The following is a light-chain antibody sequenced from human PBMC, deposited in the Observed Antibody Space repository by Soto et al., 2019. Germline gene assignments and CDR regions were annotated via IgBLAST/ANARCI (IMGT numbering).Light chain of an antibody. CDR3: CSYAHGATLI. CDR2: EGD. J-gene: IGLJ2*01. V-gene: IGLV2-23*01. Sequence: QSVLTQPASVSGSSGQSITISCTGTSSDFGTYNLVSWHQQHPGKAPKLIIYEGDKRPSGGSNRFFGSKSGITASLTISGLQAEDEADYYCCSYAHGATLIFGGGTKVTVL. CDR1: SSDFGTYNL.